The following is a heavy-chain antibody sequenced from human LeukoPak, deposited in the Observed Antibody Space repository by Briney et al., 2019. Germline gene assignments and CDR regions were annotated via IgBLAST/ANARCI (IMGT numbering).Heavy chain of an antibody. V-gene: IGHV4-30-2*01. CDR2: IYHSGST. CDR3: ARDPVIAAAGRDY. D-gene: IGHD6-13*01. J-gene: IGHJ4*02. CDR1: GGSISSGGYY. Sequence: SETLSLTCTVSGGSISSGGYYWSWIRQPPGKGLEWIGYIYHSGSTYYNPSLKSRVTISVDRSKNQFSLKLSSVTAADTAVYYCARDPVIAAAGRDYWGQGTLVTVSS.